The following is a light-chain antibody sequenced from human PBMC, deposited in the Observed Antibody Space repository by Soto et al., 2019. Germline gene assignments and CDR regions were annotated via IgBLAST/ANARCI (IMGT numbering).Light chain of an antibody. CDR3: QSYDSSLSGYV. CDR2: GNN. V-gene: IGLV1-40*01. Sequence: SVLTXPPSVSGAPGQRVTISCTGSSSNIGAGYDVHWYQQLPGTAPKLLIYGNNNRPSGVPDRFSGSKSGTSASLAITGLQAEDEADYYCQSYDSSLSGYVFGTGTKVTVL. CDR1: SSNIGAGYD. J-gene: IGLJ1*01.